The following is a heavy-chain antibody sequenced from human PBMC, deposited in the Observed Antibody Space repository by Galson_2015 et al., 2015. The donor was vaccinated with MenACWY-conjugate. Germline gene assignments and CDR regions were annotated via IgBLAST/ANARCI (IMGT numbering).Heavy chain of an antibody. CDR1: GFTLSDYY. J-gene: IGHJ6*02. CDR3: ARETLTGPRTDV. CDR2: SRNRANSYTT. D-gene: IGHD3-9*01. Sequence: LRLSCAASGFTLSDYYTDWVRQAPGKGLEWIGRSRNRANSYTTEYAASVKGRFTISRDDSGNSVYLQMNGLKTEDTAVYFCARETLTGPRTDVCGHGTTVTVSS. V-gene: IGHV3-72*01.